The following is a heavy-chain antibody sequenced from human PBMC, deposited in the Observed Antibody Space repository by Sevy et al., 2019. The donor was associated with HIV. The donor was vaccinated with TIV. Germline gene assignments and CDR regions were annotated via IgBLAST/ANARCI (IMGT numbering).Heavy chain of an antibody. CDR2: IRYDGSNK. J-gene: IGHJ4*02. D-gene: IGHD1-1*01. V-gene: IGHV3-30*02. CDR3: AKDPTKSSYYFDY. Sequence: GGSLRLSCAASGFTFSSYGMHWVRQAPGKGLEWVAFIRYDGSNKYYADSVKGRFTISRDNSKNTLYLQMNSLRAEDTAVYYCAKDPTKSSYYFDYWGQGTLVTVSS. CDR1: GFTFSSYG.